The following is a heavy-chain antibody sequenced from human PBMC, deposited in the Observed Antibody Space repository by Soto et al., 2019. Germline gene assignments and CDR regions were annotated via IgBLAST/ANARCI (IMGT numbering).Heavy chain of an antibody. D-gene: IGHD2-8*02. CDR3: AKPLRYCSGGECYGWGGMDV. CDR1: GFTFDDYT. J-gene: IGHJ6*02. V-gene: IGHV3-43*01. Sequence: EVQLVESGGVAVQPGGSLRLSCAASGFTFDDYTMHWVRQAPGKGLEWVSLISWHGDSTYYADSVQGRFTISRDNSKNSLYLQMNSLRTEDTALYYCAKPLRYCSGGECYGWGGMDVWGQGTTVTVSS. CDR2: ISWHGDST.